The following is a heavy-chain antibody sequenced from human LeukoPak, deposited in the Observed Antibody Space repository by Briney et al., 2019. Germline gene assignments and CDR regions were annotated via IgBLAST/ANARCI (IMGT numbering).Heavy chain of an antibody. Sequence: QSGGSLRLSCEASGLSFSSYAFAWVRQAPGKGLEWVAAVSGGGGGSHFADSVKGRFTISRDNAKNTMYLQMNGLRVEDTAMYFCGSDPNGDYVGALGYWGRGALVTVSS. CDR1: GLSFSSYA. CDR2: VSGGGGGS. D-gene: IGHD2-8*01. J-gene: IGHJ4*01. V-gene: IGHV3-23*01. CDR3: GSDPNGDYVGALGY.